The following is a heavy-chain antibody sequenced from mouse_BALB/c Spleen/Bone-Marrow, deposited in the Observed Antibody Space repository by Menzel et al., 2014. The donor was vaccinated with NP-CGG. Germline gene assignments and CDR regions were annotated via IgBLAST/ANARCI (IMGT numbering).Heavy chain of an antibody. CDR1: GYTFDYYT. J-gene: IGHJ3*01. D-gene: IGHD2-2*01. CDR3: AREVYGSWFAY. Sequence: QVQLQQSGAELARPGASVKMSCKASGYTFDYYTVQWVKQRPGQGLEWIGYINPSSGYTNYNQKFKDKATLTADKSSSTGYMQLSSLTSEDSATYYCAREVYGSWFAYWGQGTLVTVSA. CDR2: INPSSGYT. V-gene: IGHV1-4*01.